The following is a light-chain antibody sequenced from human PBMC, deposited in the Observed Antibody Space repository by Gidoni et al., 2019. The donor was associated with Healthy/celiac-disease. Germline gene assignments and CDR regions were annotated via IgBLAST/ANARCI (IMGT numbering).Light chain of an antibody. Sequence: DIQLSQSPSSVSASVADRVTSTCRASQGISSWLAWYQQNPRKAPKLLIYAASSLQSGVPSRFSGSGSGTDFTLTISSVQPEDFAIYYCQQANSFPFTFGGGTKVEIK. CDR2: AAS. CDR3: QQANSFPFT. CDR1: QGISSW. V-gene: IGKV1-12*01. J-gene: IGKJ4*01.